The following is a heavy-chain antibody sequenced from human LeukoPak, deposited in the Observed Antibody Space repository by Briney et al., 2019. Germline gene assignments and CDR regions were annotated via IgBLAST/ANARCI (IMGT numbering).Heavy chain of an antibody. CDR2: IYYSGST. J-gene: IGHJ4*02. V-gene: IGHV4-39*01. D-gene: IGHD2-2*01. CDR3: ARRHSIVVVPAAPFDY. CDR1: GGSISSSSYY. Sequence: SETLSLTCTVSGGSISSSSYYWGWIRQPPGKGLEWIGSIYYSGSTYYNPSPKSRVTISVDTSKNQFSLKLSSVTAADTAVYYCARRHSIVVVPAAPFDYWGQGTLVTVSS.